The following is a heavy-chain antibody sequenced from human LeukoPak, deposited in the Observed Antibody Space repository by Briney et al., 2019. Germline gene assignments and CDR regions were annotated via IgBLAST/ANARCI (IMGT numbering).Heavy chain of an antibody. D-gene: IGHD4-17*01. V-gene: IGHV3-21*01. CDR3: ASESYGDYVGSDY. CDR1: GFTFSSYS. J-gene: IGHJ4*02. CDR2: ISSSSSYI. Sequence: GGSLRLSCAASGFTFSSYSMNWVRQAPGKGPEWVSSISSSSSYIYYADSVKGRFTISRDNAKNSLYLQMNSLRAEDTAVYYCASESYGDYVGSDYWGQGTLVTVSS.